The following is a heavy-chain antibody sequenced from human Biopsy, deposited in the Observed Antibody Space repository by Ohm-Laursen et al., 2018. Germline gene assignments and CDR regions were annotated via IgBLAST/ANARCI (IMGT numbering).Heavy chain of an antibody. D-gene: IGHD2-15*01. V-gene: IGHV4-59*11. CDR1: GGSFTGHY. J-gene: IGHJ2*01. CDR2: ISYTGNT. Sequence: SETLSLTCTVSGGSFTGHYWSWIRQPPGKGLEWIGHISYTGNTDYNPSLQSRVTISADTSKNHFSLRLRSMTPADTAMYYCSRDRGYYSDNTVPGYFDLWGRGTLVTVSS. CDR3: SRDRGYYSDNTVPGYFDL.